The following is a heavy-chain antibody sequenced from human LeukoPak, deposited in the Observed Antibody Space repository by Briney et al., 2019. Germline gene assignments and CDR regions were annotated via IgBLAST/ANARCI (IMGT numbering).Heavy chain of an antibody. Sequence: SETLSLTCAVYGGSFSGYYWSWIRQPPGKGLEWIGEINHSGSTNYNPSLKSRVTISVDTSKNQFSLKLSSVTAADTAVYYCARVWCIGGSCRHFDYSGQGTLVTVYS. D-gene: IGHD2-15*01. J-gene: IGHJ4*02. CDR3: ARVWCIGGSCRHFDY. CDR2: INHSGST. CDR1: GGSFSGYY. V-gene: IGHV4-34*01.